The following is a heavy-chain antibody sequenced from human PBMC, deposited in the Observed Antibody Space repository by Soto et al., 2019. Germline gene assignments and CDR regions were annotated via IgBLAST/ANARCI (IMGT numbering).Heavy chain of an antibody. CDR2: IYPGDSDT. J-gene: IGHJ6*02. CDR1: GYSFTTYW. Sequence: DSLKISCKASGYSFTTYWIAWVRLMPGKGLEWMGIIYPGDSDTRYSPSFQGQVTISADKSISTAYLQWSSLKASDTAMYYCARHVPNMIPYGMDVWGQGTTVTVSS. CDR3: ARHVPNMIPYGMDV. D-gene: IGHD3-16*01. V-gene: IGHV5-51*01.